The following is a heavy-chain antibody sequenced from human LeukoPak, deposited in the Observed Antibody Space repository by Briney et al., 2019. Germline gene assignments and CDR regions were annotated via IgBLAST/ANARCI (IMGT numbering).Heavy chain of an antibody. CDR2: IYHSGST. Sequence: PSETLSLTCAVSGYSISSGYYWGWIRQPPGKGLEWIGSIYHSGSTYYNPSLKSRVTISVDTSKNQFSLKLSSVTAADTAVYYCARDLYGDYGVHYYYYMDVWGKGTTATVSS. V-gene: IGHV4-38-2*02. J-gene: IGHJ6*03. D-gene: IGHD4-17*01. CDR3: ARDLYGDYGVHYYYYMDV. CDR1: GYSISSGYY.